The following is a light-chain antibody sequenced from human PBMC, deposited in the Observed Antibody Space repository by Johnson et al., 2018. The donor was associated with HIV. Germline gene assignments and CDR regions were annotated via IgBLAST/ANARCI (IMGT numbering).Light chain of an antibody. J-gene: IGLJ1*01. CDR2: DNN. CDR3: GTWDSSLRGGAV. V-gene: IGLV1-51*01. CDR1: SSNIGNNY. Sequence: QSVLTQPPSVSAAPGQKVTISCSGSSSNIGNNYVSWYQHLPGTAPKLLIYDNNKRPSGIPDRFSGSKSGTSATLGITGLQTGDEADYYCGTWDSSLRGGAVVGTATKVTVL.